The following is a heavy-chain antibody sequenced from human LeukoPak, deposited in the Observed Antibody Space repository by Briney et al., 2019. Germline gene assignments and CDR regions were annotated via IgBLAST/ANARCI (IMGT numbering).Heavy chain of an antibody. CDR2: IIPIFGTA. CDR3: ARITIRGIVVPEPWGLAFDI. V-gene: IGHV1-69*13. D-gene: IGHD2-2*01. Sequence: ASVKVSCKASEGTFSSYAISWVRQAPGQGLEWMGGIIPIFGTANYAQKFQGRVTITAGGSTSTAYMELSSLRSEDTAVYYCARITIRGIVVPEPWGLAFDIWGQGTMVTVSS. CDR1: EGTFSSYA. J-gene: IGHJ3*02.